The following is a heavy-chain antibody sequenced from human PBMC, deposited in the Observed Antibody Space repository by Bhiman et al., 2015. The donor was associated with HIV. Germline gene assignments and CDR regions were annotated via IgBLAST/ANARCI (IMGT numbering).Heavy chain of an antibody. V-gene: IGHV3-30*02. CDR3: ARAYRDAYNP. Sequence: QVQLVESGGGVVQPGGSLRLSCAASGFTFSNYGMHWVRQAAGKGLEWVAFIRYDGRNKYYADSVKGRFTISRDNSKNTLYLQMNSLRAEDTAVYYCARAYRDAYNPWGQGTLVTVSS. CDR1: GFTFSNYG. J-gene: IGHJ5*02. CDR2: IRYDGRNK. D-gene: IGHD5-24*01.